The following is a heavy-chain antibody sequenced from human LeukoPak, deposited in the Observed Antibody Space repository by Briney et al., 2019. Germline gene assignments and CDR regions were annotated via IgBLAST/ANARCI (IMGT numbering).Heavy chain of an antibody. D-gene: IGHD1-26*01. V-gene: IGHV3-74*01. CDR2: INSDGSST. Sequence: GGSLRLSCAASGFTFSSYWMHWVRQAPGKGLVWVSRINSDGSSTSYADSVKGRFTISRDNSKNTLYVQMNSLRAEDTAVYYCAKDVGTVEGGSSDMDVWGKGTTVTVSS. CDR1: GFTFSSYW. J-gene: IGHJ6*03. CDR3: AKDVGTVEGGSSDMDV.